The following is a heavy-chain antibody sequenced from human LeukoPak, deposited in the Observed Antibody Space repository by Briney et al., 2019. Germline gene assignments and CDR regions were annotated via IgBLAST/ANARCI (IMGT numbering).Heavy chain of an antibody. CDR1: GGSISSGSYY. CDR3: ARGNWGYPPNFDY. Sequence: SQTLSLTCTVSGGSISSGSYYWSWIRQHPGKGLEWIGDTHYSGSTYYNSSLKSRVTISVDMSKNQFSLKLSSVTAADTAVYYCARGNWGYPPNFDYWGQGTLVTVSS. D-gene: IGHD7-27*01. CDR2: THYSGST. V-gene: IGHV4-31*03. J-gene: IGHJ4*02.